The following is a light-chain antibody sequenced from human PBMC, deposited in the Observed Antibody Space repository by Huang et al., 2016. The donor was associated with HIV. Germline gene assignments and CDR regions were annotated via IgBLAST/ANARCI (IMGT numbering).Light chain of an antibody. V-gene: IGKV3-11*01. J-gene: IGKJ4*01. CDR3: QQRSKWPLT. CDR2: DVS. CDR1: QSIGTY. Sequence: EIVLTQSPVPLSLSPGDSATLSCRASQSIGTYLAWYQQKSGQAPRLLIYDVSNRAAGVPARFSASGSETDFTLTIASLDPDDFAIYHCQQRSKWPLTFGGGTKVEMK.